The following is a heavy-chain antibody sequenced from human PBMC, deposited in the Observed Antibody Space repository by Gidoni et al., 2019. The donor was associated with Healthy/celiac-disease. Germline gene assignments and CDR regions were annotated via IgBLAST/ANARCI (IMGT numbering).Heavy chain of an antibody. J-gene: IGHJ4*02. D-gene: IGHD6-19*01. CDR2: IYYSGST. Sequence: QVQLQESGPGLVKPSETLSLTCTVSGGSISSYYWSWIRQPPGKGLEWIGYIYYSGSTNYNPSLKSRVTISVDTSKNQFSLKLSSVTAADTAVYYCASGTGYSSGWLFDYWGQGTLVTVSS. CDR3: ASGTGYSSGWLFDY. V-gene: IGHV4-59*01. CDR1: GGSISSYY.